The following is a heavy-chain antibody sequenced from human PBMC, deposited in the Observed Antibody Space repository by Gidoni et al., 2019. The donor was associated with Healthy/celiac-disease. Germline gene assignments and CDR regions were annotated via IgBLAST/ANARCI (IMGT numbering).Heavy chain of an antibody. CDR2: IRSKAYGGTT. J-gene: IGHJ4*02. CDR1: GFTFGDYA. Sequence: EVQLVESGGGLVKPGRSLRLSCTASGFTFGDYAMSWFRQAPGKGLEWVGFIRSKAYGGTTEYAASVKGRFTISRNDSKSIAYLQMNSLKTEDTAVYYCTRVRYYYDSSGLPLFDYWGQGTLVTVSS. V-gene: IGHV3-49*05. CDR3: TRVRYYYDSSGLPLFDY. D-gene: IGHD3-22*01.